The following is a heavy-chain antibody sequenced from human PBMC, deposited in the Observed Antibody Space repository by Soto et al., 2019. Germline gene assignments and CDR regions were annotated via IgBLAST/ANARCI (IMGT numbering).Heavy chain of an antibody. Sequence: QVHLQQSGPGLVKPSETLSLSCTISGASISNYYWSWIRQVPGKGMEWIGYVNDGGGAAYNPSLQSRFALPIASSKGPLTQNLTSLTANNAAVYYCVRQTFGAIHAHVHVSGQGATVTVYS. CDR2: VNDGGGA. D-gene: IGHD3-10*01. CDR1: GASISNYY. CDR3: VRQTFGAIHAHVHV. J-gene: IGHJ6*02. V-gene: IGHV4-59*08.